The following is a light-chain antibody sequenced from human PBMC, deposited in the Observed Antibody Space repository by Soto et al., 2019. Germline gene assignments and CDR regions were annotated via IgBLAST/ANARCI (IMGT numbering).Light chain of an antibody. J-gene: IGKJ1*01. CDR3: HQYGSSPRT. CDR2: GAS. CDR1: QRVTNNY. V-gene: IGKV3-20*01. Sequence: EVVLTQSPGTLSLSPGEGATLSCRASQRVTNNYLAWYQQKPGHPPKLLIYGASSRATGIPDRFSGSGSGTDFTLTISKMELEDFGVYFFHQYGSSPRTFGQGTKVEF.